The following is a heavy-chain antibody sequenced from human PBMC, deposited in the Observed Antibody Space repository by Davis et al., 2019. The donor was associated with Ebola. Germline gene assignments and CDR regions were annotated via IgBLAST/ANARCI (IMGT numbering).Heavy chain of an antibody. Sequence: GESLKISCAASGFTFSTYTMTWVRQAPGKGLEWVSGINWNGGSTGYADSVKGRFTISRDNAKNSLYLRMNSLRAEDTAVYYCARINSYGDFDYWGQGTLVTVSS. J-gene: IGHJ4*02. CDR3: ARINSYGDFDY. D-gene: IGHD5-18*01. V-gene: IGHV3-20*04. CDR2: INWNGGST. CDR1: GFTFSTYT.